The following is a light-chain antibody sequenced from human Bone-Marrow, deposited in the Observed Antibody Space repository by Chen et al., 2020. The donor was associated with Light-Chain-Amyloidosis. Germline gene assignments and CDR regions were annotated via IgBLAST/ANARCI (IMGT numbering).Light chain of an antibody. Sequence: QSLLTPPSSVSGPRGPAITISCTGTISDVGGDNHVSWYQQHPDKAPKLMIYEVTNRPSWVPDRFSGSKSANTASLTISGLQTEEEADYYCSAYTITNTLVFGSGTRVTVL. CDR1: ISDVGGDNH. CDR2: EVT. V-gene: IGLV2-14*01. J-gene: IGLJ1*01. CDR3: SAYTITNTLV.